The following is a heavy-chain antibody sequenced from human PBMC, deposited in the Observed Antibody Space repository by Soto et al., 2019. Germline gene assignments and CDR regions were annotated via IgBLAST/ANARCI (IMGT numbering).Heavy chain of an antibody. CDR3: ARGRAYYDFWSGYLGAYYYYGMDV. V-gene: IGHV1-2*02. CDR1: GYTFTGYY. J-gene: IGHJ6*02. D-gene: IGHD3-3*01. Sequence: ASVKVSCKASGYTFTGYYMHWVRQAPGQGFEWLGWNNPNSGGTNYAQKFQGRVTMTRDTSISTAYMELSRLRSADPAVYYCARGRAYYDFWSGYLGAYYYYGMDVWGQGTTVTVSS. CDR2: NNPNSGGT.